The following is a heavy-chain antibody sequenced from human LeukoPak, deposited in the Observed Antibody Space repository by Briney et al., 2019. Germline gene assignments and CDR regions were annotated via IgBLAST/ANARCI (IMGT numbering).Heavy chain of an antibody. CDR2: ISSSGNYI. CDR3: ARGRYYLDS. D-gene: IGHD1-14*01. V-gene: IGHV3-21*01. Sequence: PGGSLRLSCAASGFTSSSYSMNWVRQAPGKGLEWVSSISSSGNYIYYADSVKGRFTISRDNAKNTLYLHMSSLRAEDTAVYYCARGRYYLDSWGQGTLVTVSS. CDR1: GFTSSSYS. J-gene: IGHJ4*02.